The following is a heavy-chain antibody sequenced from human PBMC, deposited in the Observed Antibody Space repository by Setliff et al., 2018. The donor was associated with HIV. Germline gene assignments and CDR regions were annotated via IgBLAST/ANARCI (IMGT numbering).Heavy chain of an antibody. V-gene: IGHV3-49*04. J-gene: IGHJ6*03. CDR3: TRDRRHDVLTGPLYYNSYYMDV. CDR2: IRSESYGGTI. D-gene: IGHD3-9*01. Sequence: PGGSLRLSCTGSGFTFGDFALSWVRQAPGKGLEWIGFIRSESYGGTIDYAASVKGRFTISRDDLKSVAYLQMDNLKTEDTAVYYCTRDRRHDVLTGPLYYNSYYMDVWGKGTTVTV. CDR1: GFTFGDFA.